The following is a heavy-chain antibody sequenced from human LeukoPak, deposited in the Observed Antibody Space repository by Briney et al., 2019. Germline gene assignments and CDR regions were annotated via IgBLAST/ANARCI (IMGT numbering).Heavy chain of an antibody. CDR2: INPSGGST. D-gene: IGHD6-19*01. CDR3: ARGGWLKYYYYYYYMDV. J-gene: IGHJ6*03. CDR1: GFTFTAYY. V-gene: IGHV1-46*01. Sequence: ASVKVSCKASGFTFTAYYMHWVRQAPGQGLEWMGIINPSGGSTSYAQKFQGRVTMTRDMSTSTVYMELSSLRSEDTAVYYCARGGWLKYYYYYYYMDVWGKGTTVTVSS.